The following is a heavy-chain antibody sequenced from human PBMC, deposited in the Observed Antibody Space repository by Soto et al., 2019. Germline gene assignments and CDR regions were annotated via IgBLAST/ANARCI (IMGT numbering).Heavy chain of an antibody. CDR1: GYTFTSYY. CDR2: INPSRGST. J-gene: IGHJ4*02. CDR3: ARDPGRITIFGVVISHFDY. Sequence: SVKVSCKASGYTFTSYYMHSVRQAPGQGLEWMGIINPSRGSTSYAQKFQGRVTMTRDTSTSTVYMELSSLRSEDTAVYYCARDPGRITIFGVVISHFDYWGQGTLVTVSS. D-gene: IGHD3-3*01. V-gene: IGHV1-46*01.